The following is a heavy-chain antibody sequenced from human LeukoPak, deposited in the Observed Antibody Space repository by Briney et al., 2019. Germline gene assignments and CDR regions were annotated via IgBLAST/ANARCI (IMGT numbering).Heavy chain of an antibody. CDR2: INWNGGRT. CDR1: GFTVSGNY. CDR3: ARYDYSNYVGYYDH. J-gene: IGHJ4*02. V-gene: IGHV3-20*04. Sequence: GGSLRLSCAVSGFTVSGNYMSWVRQAPGKGLEWVSGINWNGGRTDYADSVKGRFTISRDNAKNSLYLQMNSLRAEDTALYYCARYDYSNYVGYYDHWGQGTLVTVSS. D-gene: IGHD4-11*01.